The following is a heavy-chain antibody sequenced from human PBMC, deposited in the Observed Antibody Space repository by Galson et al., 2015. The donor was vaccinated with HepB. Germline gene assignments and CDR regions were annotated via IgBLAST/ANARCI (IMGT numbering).Heavy chain of an antibody. CDR2: FDPEDGET. V-gene: IGHV1-24*01. CDR1: GYTLTELS. D-gene: IGHD6-19*01. CDR3: AMAGELDNGAFDY. J-gene: IGHJ4*02. Sequence: SVKVSCKVSGYTLTELSMHWVRQAPGKGLEWMGGFDPEDGETIYAQKFQGRVTITADKSTSTAYMELSSLRSEDTAVYYCAMAGELDNGAFDYWGQGTLVTVSS.